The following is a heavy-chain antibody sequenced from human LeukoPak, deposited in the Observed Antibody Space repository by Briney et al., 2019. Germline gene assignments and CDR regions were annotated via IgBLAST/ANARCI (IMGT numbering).Heavy chain of an antibody. J-gene: IGHJ4*02. CDR1: GGSISNSSYY. CDR3: ARHGRTGTINPSY. D-gene: IGHD2-15*01. CDR2: MYYSGST. V-gene: IGHV4-39*01. Sequence: KTSETLSLTCTVSGGSISNSSYYWGWIRQPPGKGLEWIGSMYYSGSTYYNPSLNSRATISVATSKNHFPLKLRSVPPADTAVYYCARHGRTGTINPSYWGQGTLVTVSS.